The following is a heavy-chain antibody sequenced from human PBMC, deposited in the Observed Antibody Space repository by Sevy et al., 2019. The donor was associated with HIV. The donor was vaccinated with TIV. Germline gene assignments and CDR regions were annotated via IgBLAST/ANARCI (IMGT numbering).Heavy chain of an antibody. J-gene: IGHJ6*02. CDR1: GYTFSSHD. V-gene: IGHV1-8*01. Sequence: ASVKVSCKTSGYTFSSHDINWVRQAPGQGLEWMGWMNPNNGNKGYVQTFQDRVTMTRDSSIATAYRELRGLPSDDTAVYYCARDPSGNSLTPHCRDYYGLDVWGQGTAVTVSS. D-gene: IGHD3-10*01. CDR3: ARDPSGNSLTPHCRDYYGLDV. CDR2: MNPNNGNK.